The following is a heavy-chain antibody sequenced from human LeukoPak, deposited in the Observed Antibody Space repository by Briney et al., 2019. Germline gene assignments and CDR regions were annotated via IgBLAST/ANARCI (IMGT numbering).Heavy chain of an antibody. CDR1: GFSLSASGVG. CDR2: IYWDDDK. D-gene: IGHD6-13*01. CDR3: AHHSSWYKFDY. J-gene: IGHJ4*02. Sequence: CGPTLVKPTQTLTLTCTFSGFSLSASGVGVGWIRQPPGKALEWLALIYWDDDKRYSPSLKSRLTITKDTSKNQVVLTMTNMDPVGTATYYCAHHSSWYKFDYWGQGTLVTVSS. V-gene: IGHV2-5*02.